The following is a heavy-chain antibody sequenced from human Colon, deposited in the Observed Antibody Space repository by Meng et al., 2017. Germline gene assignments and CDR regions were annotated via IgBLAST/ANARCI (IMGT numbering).Heavy chain of an antibody. CDR3: ARDLLEYCSGGYCYALDY. D-gene: IGHD2-15*01. CDR1: GYSLNSYG. V-gene: IGHV7-4-1*02. J-gene: IGHJ4*02. Sequence: QVELGQFWVEVKKPGALVKVSCRASGYSLNSYGINCVRQAPGQGLEWMGWINTDTGNPTYAQEFTGRFVLTLDTSVNTAYLHINSLKADDTAVYYCARDLLEYCSGGYCYALDYWGQGTLVTVSS. CDR2: INTDTGNP.